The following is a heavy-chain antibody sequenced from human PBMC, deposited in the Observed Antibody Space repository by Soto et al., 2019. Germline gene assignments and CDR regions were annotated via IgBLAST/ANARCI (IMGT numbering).Heavy chain of an antibody. CDR3: SRGRSSSEYFQH. Sequence: SETLSLTCAVYGGSFSGYYWSWIRQPPGKGLEWIGEINHSGSTNYNPYLKSRVTISVDTSKNQFSLKLSSVTAADTAVYYCSRGRSSSEYFQHWGQGTLVTVSS. CDR1: GGSFSGYY. V-gene: IGHV4-34*01. D-gene: IGHD6-6*01. CDR2: INHSGST. J-gene: IGHJ1*01.